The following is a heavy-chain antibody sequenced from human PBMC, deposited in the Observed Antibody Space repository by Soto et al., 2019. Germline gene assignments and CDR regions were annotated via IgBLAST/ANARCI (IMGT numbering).Heavy chain of an antibody. CDR3: ARRTLGDMDV. V-gene: IGHV1-3*01. D-gene: IGHD3-10*01. CDR1: AYTFTDQY. CDR2: INAGNGNT. Sequence: GASVKVSCKTSAYTFTDQYMHWVRQAPGQRLEWMGWINAGNGNTKYSQKFQGRVTITRDTSASTAYMELSSLRSEDTAVYYCARRTLGDMDVWGQGTTVTVSS. J-gene: IGHJ6*02.